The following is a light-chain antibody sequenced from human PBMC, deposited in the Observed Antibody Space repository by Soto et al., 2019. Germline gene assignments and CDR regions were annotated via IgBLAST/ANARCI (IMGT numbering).Light chain of an antibody. V-gene: IGLV2-14*01. Sequence: QSVLTQPASVSGSRGQSITISCTGTSSDVGGYNYVSWYQQHPGKAPKLMIYEVSSRPSGVSNRFSGSKSGNTASLTISGLQAEDEADYYCSSYTTTYTPLYVFGTGTKVTV. J-gene: IGLJ1*01. CDR3: SSYTTTYTPLYV. CDR2: EVS. CDR1: SSDVGGYNY.